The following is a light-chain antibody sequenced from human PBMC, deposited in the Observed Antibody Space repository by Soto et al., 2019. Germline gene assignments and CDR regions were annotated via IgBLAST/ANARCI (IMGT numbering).Light chain of an antibody. J-gene: IGKJ1*01. CDR2: AAS. V-gene: IGKV1-39*01. CDR3: QQGYNTFWT. Sequence: DIQMTQSPSSLSASVGDIVTVTCRAGQSIGTSLNWYQQKAGKAPRVLISAASRLQSGVPSRFSGSGSGTHFTLTISSLQPEDSATYYCQQGYNTFWTFGQGTKVDIK. CDR1: QSIGTS.